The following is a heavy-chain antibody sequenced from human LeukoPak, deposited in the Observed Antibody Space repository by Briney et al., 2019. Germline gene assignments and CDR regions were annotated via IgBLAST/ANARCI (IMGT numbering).Heavy chain of an antibody. CDR3: ARGLSNAWEVQAY. D-gene: IGHD1-26*01. V-gene: IGHV4-61*02. J-gene: IGHJ4*02. Sequence: SETLSLTCTLSGGSITSGSYFWTWIRQPAGKGLEWLGRMQTNGNTNYNPSLKSRVAISIDTSKNQFSLQLSSVTAADTAVYYCARGLSNAWEVQAYWGQGTLVTVSS. CDR1: GGSITSGSYF. CDR2: MQTNGNT.